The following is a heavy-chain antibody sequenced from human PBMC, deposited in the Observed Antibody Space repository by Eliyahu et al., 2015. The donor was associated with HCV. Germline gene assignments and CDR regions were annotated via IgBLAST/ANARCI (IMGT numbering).Heavy chain of an antibody. V-gene: IGHV4-59*11. CDR2: VYYSGNT. Sequence: QVLLQESGPGLVKPSETLSLTCTFSGGPLIYHYWNWXRQPPGKGLEWIGHVYYSGNTNENPSLKGRVTTSVDPSKSQFSLRLTSVTSADTAVYFCARANDYGAFDLWGQGTMVAVSS. J-gene: IGHJ3*01. CDR3: ARANDYGAFDL. D-gene: IGHD4-17*01. CDR1: GGPLIYHY.